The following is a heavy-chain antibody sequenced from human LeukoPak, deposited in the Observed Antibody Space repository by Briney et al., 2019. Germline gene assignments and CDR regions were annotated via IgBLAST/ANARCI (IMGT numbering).Heavy chain of an antibody. J-gene: IGHJ4*02. Sequence: GGSLRLSCAASGFTFSSYAMSWVRQAPGKGLEWVSAISGSGGSTYYADSVKGRFTISRDNSKNTLYLQMNSLRAEDTAVYYCAKDRYCTNGVCYPFDYWGQGTLVAVS. CDR2: ISGSGGST. V-gene: IGHV3-23*01. CDR1: GFTFSSYA. D-gene: IGHD2-8*01. CDR3: AKDRYCTNGVCYPFDY.